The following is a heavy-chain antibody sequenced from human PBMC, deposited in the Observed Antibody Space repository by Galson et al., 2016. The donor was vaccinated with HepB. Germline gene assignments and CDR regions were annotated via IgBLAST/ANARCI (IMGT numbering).Heavy chain of an antibody. V-gene: IGHV4-31*03. CDR2: IYYSGST. CDR1: GGSISSGGYY. CDR3: ARVGRRDSYDETLDY. J-gene: IGHJ4*02. D-gene: IGHD5-18*01. Sequence: TLSLTCTVSGGSISSGGYYWSWIRQHPGKGLEWIGYIYYSGSTYYNPSLRSRVTISADTSKNQFSLKLSSVTAADTAVYYCARVGRRDSYDETLDYWGQGTLVSVSS.